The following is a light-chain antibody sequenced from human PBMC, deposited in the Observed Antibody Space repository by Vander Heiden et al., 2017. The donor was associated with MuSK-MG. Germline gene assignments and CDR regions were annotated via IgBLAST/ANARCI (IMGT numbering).Light chain of an antibody. J-gene: IGLJ2*01. CDR1: SLRSYY. CDR2: GKN. Sequence: SSELTQDPAVSVALGQTVRITCQGDSLRSYYASWYQQKPGQAPVLGIYGKNNRPSGIPDRFSGSSSGKTAYLTITGAQAEDEADYDCNSRDSSGNQVVFGGGTKLTVL. CDR3: NSRDSSGNQVV. V-gene: IGLV3-19*01.